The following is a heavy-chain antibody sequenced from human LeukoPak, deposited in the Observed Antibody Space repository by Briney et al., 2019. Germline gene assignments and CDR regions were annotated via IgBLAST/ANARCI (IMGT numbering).Heavy chain of an antibody. J-gene: IGHJ3*02. V-gene: IGHV4-34*01. CDR3: ARCPGYYDSSGYFDAFDI. Sequence: SETLSLTCAVYGGSFSGYYWSWIRQPPGKGLEWIGEINHSGSTNYNPSLKSRVTISVDTSKNQFSLKLSSVTAADTAVYYCARCPGYYDSSGYFDAFDIWGQGTMVTVSS. D-gene: IGHD3-22*01. CDR2: INHSGST. CDR1: GGSFSGYY.